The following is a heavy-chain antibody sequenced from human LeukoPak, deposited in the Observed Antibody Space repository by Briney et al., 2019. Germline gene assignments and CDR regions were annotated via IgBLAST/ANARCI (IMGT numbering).Heavy chain of an antibody. CDR2: INHSGST. CDR3: ARGGTYGSGSYYNVYYYYYGMDV. J-gene: IGHJ6*02. V-gene: IGHV4-34*01. D-gene: IGHD3-10*01. CDR1: GGSFSGYY. Sequence: SETLSLTCAVYGGSFSGYYWSWIRQPPGKGLEWIGEINHSGSTNCNPSLKSRVTISVDTSKNQFSLKLSSVTAADTAVYYCARGGTYGSGSYYNVYYYYYGMDVWGQGTTVTVSS.